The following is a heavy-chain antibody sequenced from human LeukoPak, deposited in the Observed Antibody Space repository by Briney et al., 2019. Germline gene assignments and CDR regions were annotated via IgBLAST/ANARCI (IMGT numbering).Heavy chain of an antibody. V-gene: IGHV3-48*03. D-gene: IGHD6-13*01. Sequence: GGSLRLSCAASGFTFSSYEMNWVRQAPGKGLEWVSYISSSGSTIYYADSVKGRFTISRDNAKNSLYLQMNSLRVEDTAVYYCARDRDHIAAAGTCLDYWGQGTLVTVSS. J-gene: IGHJ4*02. CDR1: GFTFSSYE. CDR3: ARDRDHIAAAGTCLDY. CDR2: ISSSGSTI.